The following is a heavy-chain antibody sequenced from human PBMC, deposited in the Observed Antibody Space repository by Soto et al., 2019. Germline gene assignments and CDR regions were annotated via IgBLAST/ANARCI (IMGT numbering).Heavy chain of an antibody. CDR1: DYTFSNYG. V-gene: IGHV1-18*01. CDR2: ISTYNGNA. D-gene: IGHD2-15*01. J-gene: IGHJ4*02. CDR3: ARGYRYCSGGICYPGDY. Sequence: ASVKVSCKASDYTFSNYGISWVRQAPGQGLEWMGWISTYNGNANFAQKFQGRVTMTTDTSTSTAYMELRSLRSDDTAVYYCARGYRYCSGGICYPGDYWGQGTLVTAPQ.